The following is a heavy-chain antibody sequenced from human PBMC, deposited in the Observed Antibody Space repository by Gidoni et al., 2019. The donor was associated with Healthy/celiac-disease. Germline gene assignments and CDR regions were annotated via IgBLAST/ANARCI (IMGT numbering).Heavy chain of an antibody. CDR1: GGSISSYY. Sequence: QVQLQESGPGLVKPSETLSLTCPVSGGSISSYYWSWIRQPPGKGLEWIGYIYYSGSTNYNPSLKSRVTISVDTSKNQFSLKLSSVTAADTAVYYCARDGSSDAFDIWGQGTMVTVSS. V-gene: IGHV4-59*01. CDR2: IYYSGST. J-gene: IGHJ3*02. CDR3: ARDGSSDAFDI. D-gene: IGHD1-1*01.